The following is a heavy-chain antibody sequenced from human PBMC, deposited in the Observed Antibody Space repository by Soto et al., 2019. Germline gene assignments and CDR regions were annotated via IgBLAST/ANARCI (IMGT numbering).Heavy chain of an antibody. V-gene: IGHV3-23*01. J-gene: IGHJ4*02. CDR2: ISDST. CDR3: AIRMYSTRWYYLDY. Sequence: EMQLLESGGGLVQAGGSLRLSCAASGFTVSSYALNWVRQAPGKGLEWVSGISDSTYYADSVKGRFTISRDTSKNTLYLKMNSLRAEDTAIYFCAIRMYSTRWYYLDYWGQVTLVTVSS. CDR1: GFTVSSYA. D-gene: IGHD6-13*01.